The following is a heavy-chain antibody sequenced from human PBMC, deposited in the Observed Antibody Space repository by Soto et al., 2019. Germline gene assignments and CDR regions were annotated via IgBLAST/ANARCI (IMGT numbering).Heavy chain of an antibody. CDR1: GYTFTSYY. J-gene: IGHJ6*02. V-gene: IGHV1-46*03. D-gene: IGHD5-12*01. Sequence: QVQLVQSGTEVKKPGASVKVSCKASGYTFTSYYMHWVRQAPGQGLEWMGIINPSGGSTSYAQKFQDRVTMTRDTSTSTVYMELSSLRSEDTAVYYCARDLSGYENYYYYYGMDVWGQGTTVTVSS. CDR3: ARDLSGYENYYYYYGMDV. CDR2: INPSGGST.